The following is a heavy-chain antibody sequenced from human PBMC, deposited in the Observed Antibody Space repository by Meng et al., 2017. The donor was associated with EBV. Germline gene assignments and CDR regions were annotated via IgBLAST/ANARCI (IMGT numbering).Heavy chain of an antibody. J-gene: IGHJ4*02. Sequence: QGRLVQSGVAVKKPGASVKVSCKPSGSTFPDYYIHWVRRAPGQGLEWMGRINPKSGDTHYAQKFQARVTMTGDTSISTAYMELSGLRSDDTAMYYCARDEDISAAGKLFGDYWGQGTLVTVSS. V-gene: IGHV1-2*06. CDR3: ARDEDISAAGKLFGDY. CDR1: GSTFPDYY. D-gene: IGHD6-25*01. CDR2: INPKSGDT.